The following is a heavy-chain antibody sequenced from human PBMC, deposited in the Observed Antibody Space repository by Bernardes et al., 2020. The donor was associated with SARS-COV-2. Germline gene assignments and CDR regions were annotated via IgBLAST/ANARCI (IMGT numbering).Heavy chain of an antibody. D-gene: IGHD3-3*01. J-gene: IGHJ4*02. CDR2: IYYSGST. CDR3: ARAIRNTIFGVVHQFDY. Sequence: TLSLTCTVSGGSIRSCGYYWSWIRQPPGKGLEWIGYIYYSGSTYYNPSLKSRVTISVDTSKNQFSLKLSSVTAADTAVYYCARAIRNTIFGVVHQFDYWGQGTLVTVSS. CDR1: GGSIRSCGYY. V-gene: IGHV4-31*03.